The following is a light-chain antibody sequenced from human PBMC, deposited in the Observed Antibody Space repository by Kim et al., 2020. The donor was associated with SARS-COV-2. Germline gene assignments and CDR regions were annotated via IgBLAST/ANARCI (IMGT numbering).Light chain of an antibody. V-gene: IGKV1-5*03. J-gene: IGKJ1*01. CDR3: QQYNSYAT. CDR1: QAMSGM. Sequence: SASVGDRVTITCRASQAMSGMLAWYQQKPGKAPKLLIYKASSLESGVPSRFSGSGSGTEFTLTIYSLQPDDLATYYCQQYNSYATFGQGTKVDIK. CDR2: KAS.